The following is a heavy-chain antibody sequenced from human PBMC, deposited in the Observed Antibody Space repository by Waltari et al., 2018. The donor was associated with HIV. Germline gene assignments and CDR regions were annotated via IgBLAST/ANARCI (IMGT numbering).Heavy chain of an antibody. J-gene: IGHJ2*01. Sequence: QVDLLESGGGVVQSGRSLRPSGVASGFTFKTYTFHWVRQAPGKGLEWMATISSTGGIKYYADSAKGRFTISRDNSKNTVYLQLNRLTPEDTAVYLCAREARGSRWGDWYFDLWGRGTRVTVSS. CDR3: AREARGSRWGDWYFDL. CDR2: ISSTGGIK. D-gene: IGHD3-16*01. CDR1: GFTFKTYT. V-gene: IGHV3-30*04.